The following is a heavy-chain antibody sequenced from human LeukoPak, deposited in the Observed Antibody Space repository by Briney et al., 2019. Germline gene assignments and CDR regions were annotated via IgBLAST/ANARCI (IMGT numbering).Heavy chain of an antibody. D-gene: IGHD1-26*01. CDR1: GYTFTSYD. J-gene: IGHJ6*02. CDR3: ARGDPIVGATGTFSYYYYGMDV. Sequence: ASVKVSCKASGYTFTSYDINWVRQATGQGLEWMGWMNPNSGNTGYAQKFQGRVTMTRNTSISTAYMELSSLRSEDTAVYYCARGDPIVGATGTFSYYYYGMDVWGQGTTVTVSS. V-gene: IGHV1-8*01. CDR2: MNPNSGNT.